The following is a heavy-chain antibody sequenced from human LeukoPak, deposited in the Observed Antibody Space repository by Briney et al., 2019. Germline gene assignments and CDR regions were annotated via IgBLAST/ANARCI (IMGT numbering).Heavy chain of an antibody. CDR2: ISYDGNNK. D-gene: IGHD4-23*01. V-gene: IGHV3-30*18. CDR3: AKDTTVVRGWFDY. Sequence: GRSLRLSCAASGFTFSSYGMHWVRQAPGKGLEWVAVISYDGNNKYYADSVKGRFTISRDNSKNTLYLQMNSLRAEDTAVYYCAKDTTVVRGWFDYWGQGTLVTVSS. J-gene: IGHJ4*02. CDR1: GFTFSSYG.